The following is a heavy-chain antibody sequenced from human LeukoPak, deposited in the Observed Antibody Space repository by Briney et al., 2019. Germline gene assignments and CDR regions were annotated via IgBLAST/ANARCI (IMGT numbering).Heavy chain of an antibody. D-gene: IGHD3-22*01. V-gene: IGHV4-34*01. Sequence: SETLSLTCAVYGGSFSGYYWSWIRQPPGKGLEWIGEIDHSGSTNYNPSLKSRVTISVDTSKNQFSLKLSSVTAADTAVYYCARGPKMTYYYDGSRYCYWGQGTLVTISS. CDR2: IDHSGST. CDR3: ARGPKMTYYYDGSRYCY. J-gene: IGHJ4*02. CDR1: GGSFSGYY.